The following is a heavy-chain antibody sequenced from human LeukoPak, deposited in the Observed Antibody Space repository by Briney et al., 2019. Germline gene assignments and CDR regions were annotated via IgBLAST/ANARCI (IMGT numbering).Heavy chain of an antibody. V-gene: IGHV3-7*01. CDR1: GFTFSSYW. Sequence: GGSLRLSCAASGFTFSSYWMSWVRQALGKGLEWVANIKQDGSEKYYVDSVKGRFTISRDNAKNSLYLQMNSLRAEDTAVYYCARARETYYDILTGSYYFDYWGQGILVTVSS. CDR3: ARARETYYDILTGSYYFDY. D-gene: IGHD3-9*01. J-gene: IGHJ4*02. CDR2: IKQDGSEK.